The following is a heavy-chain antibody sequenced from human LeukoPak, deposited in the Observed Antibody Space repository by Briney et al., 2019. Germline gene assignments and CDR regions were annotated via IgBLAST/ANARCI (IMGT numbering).Heavy chain of an antibody. CDR2: ISSNGGST. CDR1: GFTFSSYA. CDR3: AREGGIVVVPAATNVYFDY. D-gene: IGHD2-2*01. V-gene: IGHV3-64*01. Sequence: GGSLRLSCAASGFTFSSYAMHWVRQAPGKGLEYVSAISSNGGSTYYANSVKGRFTISRDNSKNTLYLQMCSLRAEDMAVYYCAREGGIVVVPAATNVYFDYWGQGTLVTVSS. J-gene: IGHJ4*02.